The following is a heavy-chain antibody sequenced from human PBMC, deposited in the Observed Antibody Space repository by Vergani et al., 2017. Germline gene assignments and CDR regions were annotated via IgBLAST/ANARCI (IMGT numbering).Heavy chain of an antibody. CDR1: GGSFSGYY. J-gene: IGHJ5*02. V-gene: IGHV4-34*01. D-gene: IGHD2-2*01. CDR2: INHSGST. CDR3: ARSPFNIVVVPAARGNWFDP. Sequence: QVQLQQWGAGLLKPSETLSLTCAVYGGSFSGYYWSWIRQPPGKGLEWIGEINHSGSTNYNPSLKSRVTISVDTSKNQFSLKLSSVTAADTAVYYCARSPFNIVVVPAARGNWFDPWGQGTLVTVSS.